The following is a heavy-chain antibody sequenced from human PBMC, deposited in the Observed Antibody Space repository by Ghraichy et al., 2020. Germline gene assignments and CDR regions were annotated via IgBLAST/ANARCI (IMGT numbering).Heavy chain of an antibody. D-gene: IGHD3-10*02. J-gene: IGHJ4*02. V-gene: IGHV3-30-3*01. Sequence: GGSLRLSCAASGFTFSTFAMHWVRQAPGKGLEWVAVDGNSKYYADSVRGRFTVSRDNSKNTLYLQMNSLRPEDTAVYYCARERREGPIMLGDYWGQGIQVTVSS. CDR1: GFTFSTFA. CDR2: DGNSK. CDR3: ARERREGPIMLGDY.